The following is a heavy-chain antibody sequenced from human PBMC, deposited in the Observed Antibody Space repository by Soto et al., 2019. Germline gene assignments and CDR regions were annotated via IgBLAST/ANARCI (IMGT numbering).Heavy chain of an antibody. Sequence: GGSLRLSCAGSGFAFSSYWMSWVRQAPGNGLEWVANINPDGSQKWYVDSVKGRFTISRDNAKNSLYLQMNSLRAEDTAVYYCARYLGYYDSSGRRSAFDIWGQGTMVTVSS. CDR3: ARYLGYYDSSGRRSAFDI. CDR2: INPDGSQK. V-gene: IGHV3-7*01. D-gene: IGHD3-22*01. J-gene: IGHJ3*02. CDR1: GFAFSSYW.